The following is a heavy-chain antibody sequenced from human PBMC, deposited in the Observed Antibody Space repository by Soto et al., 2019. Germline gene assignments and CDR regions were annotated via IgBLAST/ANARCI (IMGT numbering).Heavy chain of an antibody. J-gene: IGHJ6*02. V-gene: IGHV3-23*01. D-gene: IGHD6-13*01. CDR1: GFTFSSYA. Sequence: GGSLRLSCAASGFTFSSYAMSWVRQAPGKGLEWVSAISGSGGSTYYADSVKGRFTISRDNSKNTLYLQMNSLRAEDTAVYYCAKSSRVSSSWLYYYYYYGMDVWGQGTTVTVSS. CDR2: ISGSGGST. CDR3: AKSSRVSSSWLYYYYYYGMDV.